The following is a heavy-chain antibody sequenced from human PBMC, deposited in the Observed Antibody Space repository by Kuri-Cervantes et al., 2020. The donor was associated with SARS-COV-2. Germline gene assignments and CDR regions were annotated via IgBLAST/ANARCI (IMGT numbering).Heavy chain of an antibody. D-gene: IGHD3-3*01. V-gene: IGHV1-69*10. J-gene: IGHJ3*02. CDR2: IIPILGIA. CDR1: GGTFSSYA. Sequence: SVKVSCKASGGTFSSYAISWVRQAPGQGLEWMGGIIPILGIANYAQKFQGRVTITADKSTSTAYMELSSLRSEDTAVYYCAREALRFLEWLFPDAFDIWGQGAMVTVSS. CDR3: AREALRFLEWLFPDAFDI.